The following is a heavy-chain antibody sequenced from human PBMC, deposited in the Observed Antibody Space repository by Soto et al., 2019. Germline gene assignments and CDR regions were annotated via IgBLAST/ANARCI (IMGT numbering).Heavy chain of an antibody. Sequence: PGGSLRLSCAASGFTFSSYAMHWVRQAPGKGLEWVAVISYDGSNKYYADSVKGRFTISRDNSKNTLYLQMNSLRAEDTAVYYCARPPMRAVAGITRLHYYYGMDVWGQGTTVTVSS. J-gene: IGHJ6*02. CDR2: ISYDGSNK. CDR1: GFTFSSYA. V-gene: IGHV3-30-3*01. CDR3: ARPPMRAVAGITRLHYYYGMDV. D-gene: IGHD6-19*01.